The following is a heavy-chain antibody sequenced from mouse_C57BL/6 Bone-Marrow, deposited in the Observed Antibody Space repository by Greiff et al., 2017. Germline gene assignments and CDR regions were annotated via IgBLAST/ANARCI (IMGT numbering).Heavy chain of an antibody. J-gene: IGHJ3*01. CDR2: IDPSDSYT. D-gene: IGHD2-1*01. V-gene: IGHV1-69*01. CDR3: ARRGYGNLFAY. Sequence: VQLQQPGAELVMPGASVKLSCKASGYTFTSYWMHWVKQRPGQGLVWIGEIDPSDSYTNYNQKFKGKSTLTVDKSSSTAYMHLSSLTSEDSAVYYCARRGYGNLFAYWGQGTLVTVSA. CDR1: GYTFTSYW.